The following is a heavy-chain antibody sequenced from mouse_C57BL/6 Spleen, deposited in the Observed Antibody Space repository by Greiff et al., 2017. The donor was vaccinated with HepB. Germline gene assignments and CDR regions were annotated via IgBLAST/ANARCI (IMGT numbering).Heavy chain of an antibody. CDR2: IDPSDSYT. CDR1: GYTFTSYW. D-gene: IGHD3-3*01. Sequence: QVQLQQPGAELVKPGASVKLSCKASGYTFTSYWMQWVKQRPGQGLEWIGEIDPSDSYTNYNQKFKGKATLTVDTSSSTAYMQLSSLTSEDSAVYYCARGLAPRAMDYWCQGTSVTVSS. CDR3: ARGLAPRAMDY. J-gene: IGHJ4*01. V-gene: IGHV1-50*01.